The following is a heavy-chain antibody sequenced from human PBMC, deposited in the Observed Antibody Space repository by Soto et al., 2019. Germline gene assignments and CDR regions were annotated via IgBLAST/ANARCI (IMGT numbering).Heavy chain of an antibody. CDR2: IYYSGST. Sequence: QVQLQESGPGLVKPSQTLSLTCTVSGASISSGGYYWGWIRQHPGTGLEWLGYIYYSGSTYYNPSLKRRVVIAVGASKNQSALKLTSVTAADKAGYYCARGPSPWGQGTLVTVSS. CDR3: ARGPSP. CDR1: GASISSGGYY. J-gene: IGHJ5*02. V-gene: IGHV4-31*03.